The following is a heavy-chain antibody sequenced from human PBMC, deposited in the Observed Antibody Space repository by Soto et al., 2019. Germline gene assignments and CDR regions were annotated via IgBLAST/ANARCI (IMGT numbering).Heavy chain of an antibody. V-gene: IGHV3-23*01. D-gene: IGHD3-3*01. CDR2: ISGSGGST. Sequence: EVQLLESGGGLVQPGGSLRLSCAASGFTFNSYAMSWVRQAPGKGLEWVSAISGSGGSTYYADSVKGRFTISRDNSKNSLYLQMNSLRAEDTAVYYCAATPFLEWLSIYYYGMDVWGQGTTVTVSS. CDR3: AATPFLEWLSIYYYGMDV. J-gene: IGHJ6*02. CDR1: GFTFNSYA.